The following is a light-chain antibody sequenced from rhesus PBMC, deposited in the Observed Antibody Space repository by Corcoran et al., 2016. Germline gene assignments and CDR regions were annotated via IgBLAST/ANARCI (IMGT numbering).Light chain of an antibody. V-gene: IGKV1-36*02. CDR3: LQGYSSPLT. Sequence: DIQMTQSPSSLSASVGDRATITCRASQGISDYLSWYQQKPGETPKRLIYAASTLESGGPSRFSGSGSGTDLTHTISTREHEDFATYYYLQGYSSPLTFGGGTKVEIK. CDR2: AAS. J-gene: IGKJ4*01. CDR1: QGISDY.